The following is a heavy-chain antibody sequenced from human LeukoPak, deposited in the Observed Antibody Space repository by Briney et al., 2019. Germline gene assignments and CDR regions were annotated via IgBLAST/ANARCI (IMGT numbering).Heavy chain of an antibody. V-gene: IGHV4-39*01. CDR3: ARRPIAVAGSLGL. CDR2: IYYSGST. D-gene: IGHD6-19*01. CDR1: GGSISSSSYY. Sequence: SETLSLTCSVSGGSISSSSYYWGWIRQPPGKGLEWIASIYYSGSTYYNPSLKSRVTISVDTSKNQFSLKLSSVTAADTAVYYCARRPIAVAGSLGLWGQGTLVTVSS. J-gene: IGHJ1*01.